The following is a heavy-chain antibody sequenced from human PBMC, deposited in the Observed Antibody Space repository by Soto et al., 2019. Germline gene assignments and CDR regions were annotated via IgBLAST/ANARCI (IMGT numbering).Heavy chain of an antibody. D-gene: IGHD5-12*01. V-gene: IGHV1-18*01. CDR3: ARQQESITQYYCYCYGMDV. Sequence: QVQLVQSGAEVKKPGASVKVSCKASGYTFTSYGISWVRQAPGQGLEWMGWISAYNGNTNYAQKLQGRVTMTTDTSTSTAYMELRSLRSDDTAVYYCARQQESITQYYCYCYGMDVWGQGTTVTVSS. CDR2: ISAYNGNT. CDR1: GYTFTSYG. J-gene: IGHJ6*02.